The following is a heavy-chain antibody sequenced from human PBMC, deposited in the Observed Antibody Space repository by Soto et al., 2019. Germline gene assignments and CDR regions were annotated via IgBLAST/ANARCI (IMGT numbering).Heavy chain of an antibody. J-gene: IGHJ5*02. V-gene: IGHV3-15*01. CDR1: GFTFSDAW. CDR3: TTDLWRRAGVVGSTGYFNT. CDR2: IKSKSDGGTT. Sequence: PGGSLRLSCAASGFTFSDAWMSWVRQAPGKGLDWVGRIKSKSDGGTTEYAAPVRGRFTISRDDSKNTLYLQMNSLKTEDTAVYSCTTDLWRRAGVVGSTGYFNTWGQGTPVTVSS. D-gene: IGHD2-15*01.